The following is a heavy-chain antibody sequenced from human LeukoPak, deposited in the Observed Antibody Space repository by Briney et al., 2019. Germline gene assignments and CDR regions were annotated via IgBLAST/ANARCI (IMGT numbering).Heavy chain of an antibody. CDR1: GFTFSSYD. V-gene: IGHV3-13*01. D-gene: IGHD5-12*01. J-gene: IGHJ4*02. Sequence: GGSLRLSCAASGFTFSSYDMHWVRQATGKGLEWVSAIGTAGDTYYPGSVKGRFTISRENAKNSLYLQMNSLRAEDTAVYYCAKDLGYSGYQGYLDYWGQGTLVTVSS. CDR2: IGTAGDT. CDR3: AKDLGYSGYQGYLDY.